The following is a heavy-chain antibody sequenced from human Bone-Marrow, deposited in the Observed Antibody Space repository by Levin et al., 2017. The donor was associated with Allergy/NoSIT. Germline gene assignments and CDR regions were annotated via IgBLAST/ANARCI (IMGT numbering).Heavy chain of an antibody. CDR1: GGSISSSSYY. CDR2: IYYSGST. V-gene: IGHV4-39*01. CDR3: ARKGVAKHKATYYYGSGSYPTSKYYMDV. D-gene: IGHD3-10*01. J-gene: IGHJ6*03. Sequence: SETLSLTCTVSGGSISSSSYYWGWIRQPPGKGLEWIGSIYYSGSTYYNPSLKSRVTISVDTSKNQFSLKLSSVTAADTAVYYCARKGVAKHKATYYYGSGSYPTSKYYMDVWGKGTTVTVSS.